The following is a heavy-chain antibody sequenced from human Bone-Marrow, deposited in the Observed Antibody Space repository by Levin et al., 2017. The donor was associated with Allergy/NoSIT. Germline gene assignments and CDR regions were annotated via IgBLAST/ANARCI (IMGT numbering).Heavy chain of an antibody. J-gene: IGHJ3*01. CDR1: GYSVTDIS. V-gene: IGHV1-24*01. CDR2: IDPEDNER. D-gene: IGHD3-22*01. Sequence: GESLKISCKVSGYSVTDISMHWVRQAPGKSLEWMGGIDPEDNERIYAQKFEGRVSMTEDPSTNTAYMDLSGLRSDDTAIYYCATDPFTMIIARAFDVWGQGTVVTVSS. CDR3: ATDPFTMIIARAFDV.